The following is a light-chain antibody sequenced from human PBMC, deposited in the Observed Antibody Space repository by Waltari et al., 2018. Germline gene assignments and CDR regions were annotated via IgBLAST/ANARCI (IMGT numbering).Light chain of an antibody. CDR2: DVS. CDR1: STDVGYSDY. CDR3: SAHTITLHVV. Sequence: QSALTHPASVSGSPGQSITISCAGSSTDVGYSDYVSWYQQYPDHVPNLLIHDVSTRPSGISPRFSGSKSGNTASLTISGLQADDEADYYCSAHTITLHVVFGGGTKVTVL. V-gene: IGLV2-14*03. J-gene: IGLJ2*01.